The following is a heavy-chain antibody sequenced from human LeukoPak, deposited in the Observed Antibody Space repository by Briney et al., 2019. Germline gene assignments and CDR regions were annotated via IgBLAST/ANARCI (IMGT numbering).Heavy chain of an antibody. Sequence: ASVKVSCKASGYTFTSYGISWVRQAPGQGLEWMGGIIPIFGTANYAQKFQGRVTITADESTSTAYMELSSLRSEDTAVYYCARKASPYYYGMDVWGQGTTVTVSS. V-gene: IGHV1-69*13. CDR2: IIPIFGTA. D-gene: IGHD2-21*01. CDR3: ARKASPYYYGMDV. J-gene: IGHJ6*02. CDR1: GYTFTSYG.